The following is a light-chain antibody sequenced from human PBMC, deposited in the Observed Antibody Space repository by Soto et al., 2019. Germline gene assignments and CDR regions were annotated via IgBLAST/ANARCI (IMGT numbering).Light chain of an antibody. CDR1: QSVSSSR. Sequence: EIVLTQYPGTLSLSPGERATLSCRASQSVSSSRLAWYRQKPGQAPRLLIYDASNRATGIPARFSGSGSGTDFTLTIRSLEPEDFAVYYCQQRSNWITFGQGTRLEIK. CDR3: QQRSNWIT. J-gene: IGKJ5*01. CDR2: DAS. V-gene: IGKV3D-20*02.